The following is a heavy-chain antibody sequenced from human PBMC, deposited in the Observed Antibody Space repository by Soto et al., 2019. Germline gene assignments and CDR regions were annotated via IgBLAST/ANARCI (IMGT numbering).Heavy chain of an antibody. D-gene: IGHD3-10*01. CDR1: GYTFTSYG. V-gene: IGHV1-18*01. CDR2: ISAYNGNT. CDR3: ASDPIWFGELSRAFDI. J-gene: IGHJ3*02. Sequence: QVQLVQSGAEVKKPGASVKVSCKASGYTFTSYGISWVRQAPGQGLEWMGWISAYNGNTNYAQKPQGRVTMTTDTSTSTAYMELRSLRSDDTAVYYCASDPIWFGELSRAFDIWGQGTMVTVSS.